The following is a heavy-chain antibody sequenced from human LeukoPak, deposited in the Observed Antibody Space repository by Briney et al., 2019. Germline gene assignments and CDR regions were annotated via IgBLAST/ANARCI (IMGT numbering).Heavy chain of an antibody. J-gene: IGHJ6*02. D-gene: IGHD3-16*01. V-gene: IGHV3-48*02. CDR1: GFTFSSYS. CDR3: ARIPGGYYYGMDV. CDR2: ISSRSSNI. Sequence: GGSLRLSCAASGFTFSSYSMNWVRQAPGKGLEWVSYISSRSSNIYYADSVKGRFTISRDNAKNSLQVNSLRDEDTAVYYCARIPGGYYYGMDVWGQGTTVTVSS.